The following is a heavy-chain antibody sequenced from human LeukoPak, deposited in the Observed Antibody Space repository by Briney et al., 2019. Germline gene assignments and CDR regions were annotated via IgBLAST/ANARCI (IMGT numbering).Heavy chain of an antibody. CDR2: INQGGSEV. CDR3: AKDRVYSGSEGAFDI. J-gene: IGHJ3*02. V-gene: IGHV3-7*01. D-gene: IGHD1-26*01. Sequence: RAGGSLRLSCATSGFSFNSYSMSWVRQAPRKGLEWVANINQGGSEVHYVDSVKGRFTISRDNAKNSLYLQMNSLRVEDTAVYYCAKDRVYSGSEGAFDIWGQGTMVTVSS. CDR1: GFSFNSYS.